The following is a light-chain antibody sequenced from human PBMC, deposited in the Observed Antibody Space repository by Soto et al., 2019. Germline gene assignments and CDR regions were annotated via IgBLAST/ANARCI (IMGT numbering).Light chain of an antibody. CDR1: QSTSTW. CDR3: QQYSTYPYA. Sequence: DIQMTQSPSTLSASVGDRVTITCRASQSTSTWLAWYQRRPGKTPKLLISEASKLESGVPSRFSGSGSGTEFPLTISSLQPDDFATYYCQQYSTYPYAFGQGTKVEIK. J-gene: IGKJ1*01. CDR2: EAS. V-gene: IGKV1-5*03.